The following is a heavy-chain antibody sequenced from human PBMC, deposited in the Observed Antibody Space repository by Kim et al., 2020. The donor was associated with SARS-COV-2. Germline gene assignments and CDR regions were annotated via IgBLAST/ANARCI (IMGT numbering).Heavy chain of an antibody. CDR1: GFTFSSYG. V-gene: IGHV3-33*05. CDR2: ISYDGSNK. CDR3: ARGGSRFVVVPAARSRYWYFEL. Sequence: GGSLRLSCAASGFTFSSYGMHWVRQAPGKGLEWVAVISYDGSNKYYADSVKGRFTISRDNSKNTLYLQMNSLRAEDTAVYYCARGGSRFVVVPAARSRYWYFELWGRGTLVTVSS. J-gene: IGHJ2*01. D-gene: IGHD2-2*01.